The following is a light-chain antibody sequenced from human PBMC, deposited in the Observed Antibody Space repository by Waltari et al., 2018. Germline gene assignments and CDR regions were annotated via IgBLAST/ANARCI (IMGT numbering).Light chain of an antibody. V-gene: IGLV8-61*01. Sequence: QTVVTQEPSLSVSPGGTVTLTCGLSSDSVSPSYYPSWYQQTPGQAPRPLIYSTNTRSSGVPDRFSGSILENKAALTITGAQADDECDYHCVLYMGGGIMFGGGTKLTVL. CDR3: VLYMGGGIM. CDR1: SDSVSPSYY. J-gene: IGLJ3*02. CDR2: STN.